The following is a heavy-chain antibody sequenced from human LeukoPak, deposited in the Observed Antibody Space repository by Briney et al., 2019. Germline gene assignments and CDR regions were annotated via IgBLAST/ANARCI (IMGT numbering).Heavy chain of an antibody. V-gene: IGHV4-39*01. CDR1: GGSISSSSYY. CDR2: IYYSGST. CDR3: ASLDTAMATFDY. J-gene: IGHJ4*02. Sequence: SETLSLTCTVSGGSISSSSYYWGWIRQPPGKGLEWIGSIYYSGSTYYNPSLKSRVTISVDTSKNQFSLKLSSVTAADTAVYYCASLDTAMATFDYWGQGTLSPSPQ. D-gene: IGHD5-18*01.